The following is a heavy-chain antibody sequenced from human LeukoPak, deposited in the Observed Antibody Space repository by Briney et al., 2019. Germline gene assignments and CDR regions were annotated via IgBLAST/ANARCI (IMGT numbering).Heavy chain of an antibody. CDR1: GGSMGSDSYY. J-gene: IGHJ4*02. Sequence: SETLSLTCTVSGGSMGSDSYYWSWIRQPAGKGLEWIGRIYTSGSTNYNPSLRSRVTISVDTSKNQFSLKLSSVTAADTAVYYCAGSGSYYFIDFWGQGTLVTVSS. D-gene: IGHD1-26*01. CDR3: AGSGSYYFIDF. CDR2: IYTSGST. V-gene: IGHV4-61*02.